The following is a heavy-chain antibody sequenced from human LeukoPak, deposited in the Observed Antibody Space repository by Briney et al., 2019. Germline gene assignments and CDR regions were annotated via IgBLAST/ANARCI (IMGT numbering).Heavy chain of an antibody. V-gene: IGHV4-30-4*01. D-gene: IGHD4-17*01. CDR1: GGSISSGDYY. CDR2: IYYSGST. J-gene: IGHJ6*02. Sequence: SQTLSLTCTVSGGSISSGDYYWSWIRQPPGKGLEWIGYIYYSGSTYYNPSLKSRVTISVDTSKNQFSLKLSSVTAADTAGHYCARRDPQLRPGVPYGGMDVWGQGTTVTVSS. CDR3: ARRDPQLRPGVPYGGMDV.